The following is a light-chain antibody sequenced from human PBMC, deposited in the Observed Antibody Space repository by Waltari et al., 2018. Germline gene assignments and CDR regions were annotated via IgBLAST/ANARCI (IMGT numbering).Light chain of an antibody. CDR2: AAS. CDR1: QTISSH. CDR3: QQSYSSPYT. V-gene: IGKV1-39*01. J-gene: IGKJ2*01. Sequence: DIQMTQSPSSLSASVEDRVTITCRASQTISSHLNWYQQKPGKAPKLLIYAASSLHSGVPSRFSGSGSGTDFTLTIRSLQPEDFATYYCQQSYSSPYTFGQGTKVEIK.